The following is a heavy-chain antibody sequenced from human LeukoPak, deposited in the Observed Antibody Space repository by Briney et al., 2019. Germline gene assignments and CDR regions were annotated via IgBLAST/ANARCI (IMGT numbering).Heavy chain of an antibody. Sequence: SQTLSPTCTVSGGSISSGDYYWSWIRQPPGKGLEWIGYIYYSGSTYYNPSLKSRVTISVDTSKNQFSLKLSSVTAADTAVYYCARDPFPHAINYYDSSGYPWGQGTLVTVSS. D-gene: IGHD3-22*01. CDR1: GGSISSGDYY. J-gene: IGHJ5*02. CDR2: IYYSGST. CDR3: ARDPFPHAINYYDSSGYP. V-gene: IGHV4-30-4*08.